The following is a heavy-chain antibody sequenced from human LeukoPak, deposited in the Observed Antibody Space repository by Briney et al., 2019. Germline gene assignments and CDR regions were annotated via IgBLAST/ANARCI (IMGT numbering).Heavy chain of an antibody. CDR2: IDPSDSYT. CDR3: ARPSYYDSSGYPSRGDAFDI. CDR1: GSRFTSYW. Sequence: SGAPLKISCKGSGSRFTSYWISWVRQMPGKGLGWMGRIDPSDSYTNYSPSFQGHVTISADKSISTAYLQWSSLKASDTAMYYCARPSYYDSSGYPSRGDAFDIWGQGTMVTVSS. D-gene: IGHD3-22*01. V-gene: IGHV5-10-1*01. J-gene: IGHJ3*02.